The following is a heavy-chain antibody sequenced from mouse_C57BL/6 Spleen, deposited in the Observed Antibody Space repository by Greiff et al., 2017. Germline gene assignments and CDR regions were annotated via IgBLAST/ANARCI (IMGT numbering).Heavy chain of an antibody. CDR3: TRLGYYGSSYDWCAY. V-gene: IGHV1-15*01. CDR2: IDPETGGT. J-gene: IGHJ3*01. D-gene: IGHD1-1*01. CDR1: GYTFTDYE. Sequence: QVQLKQSGAELVRPGASVTLSCKASGYTFTDYEMHWVKQTPVHGLAWIGAIDPETGGTAYNQKFKGKATLTADKSSSTAYMEVRSLTSEDAAVYFWTRLGYYGSSYDWCAYWGQGTLVTVSA.